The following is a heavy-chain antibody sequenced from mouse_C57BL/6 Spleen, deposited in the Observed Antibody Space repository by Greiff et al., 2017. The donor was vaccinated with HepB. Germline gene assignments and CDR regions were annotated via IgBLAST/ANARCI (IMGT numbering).Heavy chain of an antibody. J-gene: IGHJ4*01. V-gene: IGHV5-16*01. CDR1: GFTFSDYY. D-gene: IGHD2-1*01. CDR3: AREGVTGAMDY. Sequence: DVQLQESEGGLVQPGSSMKLSCTASGFTFSDYYMAWVRQVPEKGLEWVANINYDGSSTYYLDSLKSRFIISRDNAKNILYLQMSSLKSEDTATYYCAREGVTGAMDYWGQGTSVTVSS. CDR2: INYDGSST.